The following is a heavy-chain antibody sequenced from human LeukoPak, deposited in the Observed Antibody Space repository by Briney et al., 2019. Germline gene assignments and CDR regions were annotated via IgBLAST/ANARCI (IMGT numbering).Heavy chain of an antibody. CDR1: GFLFSSYS. D-gene: IGHD2-15*01. V-gene: IGHV3-21*01. Sequence: TTGGPLRLSCAASGFLFSSYSMNWLRQAPGKGLEWVSFISTTSSYIYYADSVKGRFTVSRDNAKNSLYLKMKNMSAEDTAIYYGMWKVIVTTYAYDFWGQGKMVTVSA. CDR3: MWKVIVTTYAYDF. J-gene: IGHJ3*01. CDR2: ISTTSSYI.